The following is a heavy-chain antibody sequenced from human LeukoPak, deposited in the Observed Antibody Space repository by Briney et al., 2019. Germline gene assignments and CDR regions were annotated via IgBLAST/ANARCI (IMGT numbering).Heavy chain of an antibody. D-gene: IGHD2-21*02. V-gene: IGHV4-34*01. CDR1: GGSFSDYF. Sequence: SETLSLMCSVYGGSFSDYFWSWIRQPPGKGLEWIGEIDDGGNTNYNPSLMSRVIVAMERSKKQFSLVLSSVTAADTAVYYCARFSRITWGDWGDAFDVWGQGATVIVSS. J-gene: IGHJ3*01. CDR3: ARFSRITWGDWGDAFDV. CDR2: IDDGGNT.